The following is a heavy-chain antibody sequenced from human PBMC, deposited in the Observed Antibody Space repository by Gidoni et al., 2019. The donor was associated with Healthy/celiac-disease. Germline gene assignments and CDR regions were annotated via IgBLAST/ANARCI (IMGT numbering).Heavy chain of an antibody. CDR3: ALPYCSGGSCSPGRGPNWFDP. V-gene: IGHV2-5*01. CDR1: GFSLSTSGVG. J-gene: IGHJ5*02. D-gene: IGHD2-15*01. CDR2: IYWNDDK. Sequence: QITLKESGPTLVKPTQTLTLTCTFSGFSLSTSGVGVGWIRQPPGKALEWLALIYWNDDKRYSPSLKSRLTITKDTSKNQVVLTMTNMDPVDTATYYCALPYCSGGSCSPGRGPNWFDPWGQGTLVTVSS.